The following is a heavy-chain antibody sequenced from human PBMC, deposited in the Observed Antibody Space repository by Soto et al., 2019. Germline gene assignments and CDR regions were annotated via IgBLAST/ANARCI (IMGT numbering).Heavy chain of an antibody. V-gene: IGHV1-18*04. D-gene: IGHD1-26*01. CDR2: ISAYNGNT. CDR1: GYTFTSYG. CDR3: ARSSGGNFGIIIEGTNWFAP. Sequence: GASVKVSCKASGYTFTSYGISWVRQAPGQGLEWMGWISAYNGNTNYAQKLQGRVTMTTDTSASTVYMEVSSLTSEDTAMYYCARSSGGNFGIIIEGTNWFAPWGQGTLVTVSS. J-gene: IGHJ5*02.